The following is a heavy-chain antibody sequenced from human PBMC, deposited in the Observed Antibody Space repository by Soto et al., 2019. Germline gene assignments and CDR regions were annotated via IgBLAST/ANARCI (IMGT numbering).Heavy chain of an antibody. CDR3: ARDSITIFGVVPNDAFDI. J-gene: IGHJ3*02. CDR1: GGSISSGDYY. D-gene: IGHD3-3*01. V-gene: IGHV4-30-4*01. CDR2: IYYSGST. Sequence: QVQLQESGPGLVKPSQTLSLTCTVSGGSISSGDYYWSWIRQPPGKGLEWIGYIYYSGSTYYNPSLKSRVTISVDTSKNQFSLKLSSVTAADTAVYYCARDSITIFGVVPNDAFDIWGQGTMVTVSS.